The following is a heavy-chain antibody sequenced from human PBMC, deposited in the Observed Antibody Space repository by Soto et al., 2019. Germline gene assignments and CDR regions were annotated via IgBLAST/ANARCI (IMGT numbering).Heavy chain of an antibody. D-gene: IGHD2-15*01. J-gene: IGHJ5*02. CDR2: IWYDGSNK. V-gene: IGHV3-33*01. Sequence: QVQLVESGGGVVQPGRSLRLSCAASGFTFSSYGMHWVRQAPGKGLEWVAVIWYDGSNKYYADSVKCRFTISRDNSKNTLYLQMNSLRAEDTAVYYCARERYCSGGSCYPWMFDPWGQGTLVTVSS. CDR3: ARERYCSGGSCYPWMFDP. CDR1: GFTFSSYG.